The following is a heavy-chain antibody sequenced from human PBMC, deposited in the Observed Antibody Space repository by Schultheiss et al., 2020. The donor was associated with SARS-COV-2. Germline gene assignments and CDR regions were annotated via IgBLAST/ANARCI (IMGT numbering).Heavy chain of an antibody. CDR1: GYTFTSYG. J-gene: IGHJ4*02. Sequence: ASVKVSCKASGYTFTSYGISWVRQAPGQGLEWMGWISAYNGNTNYAQKFQGRVTMTRDTSISTAYMEVSRLRSDDTAVYYCARGSGYSSSWGDDYWGQGTLVTVSS. D-gene: IGHD6-13*01. CDR2: ISAYNGNT. CDR3: ARGSGYSSSWGDDY. V-gene: IGHV1-18*01.